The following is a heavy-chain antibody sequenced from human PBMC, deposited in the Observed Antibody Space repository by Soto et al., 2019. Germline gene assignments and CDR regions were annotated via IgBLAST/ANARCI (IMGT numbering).Heavy chain of an antibody. V-gene: IGHV5-51*01. Sequence: PGESLKISCKGSGYSFTSYWIGWVRQMPGKGLGWMGIIYPGDSDTRYSPSFQGQVTISADKSISTAYLQWSSLKASDTAMYYCARRGSGWSRGGYYYYGMDVWGQGTTVTVSS. CDR3: ARRGSGWSRGGYYYYGMDV. J-gene: IGHJ6*02. D-gene: IGHD6-19*01. CDR1: GYSFTSYW. CDR2: IYPGDSDT.